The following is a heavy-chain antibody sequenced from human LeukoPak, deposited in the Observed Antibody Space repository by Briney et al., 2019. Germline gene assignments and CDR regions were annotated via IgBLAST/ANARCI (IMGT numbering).Heavy chain of an antibody. CDR2: IYYSGIT. Sequence: PSETLSLTCTVSGGSISSSACYWSWIRPHPGKGLEWIGYIYYSGITYYNPSLKRRVTISVDTSKNQFSLNLSSVTAADTAVYYCARDGDCSSDSCYFDYWGQGILVTVSS. J-gene: IGHJ4*02. CDR3: ARDGDCSSDSCYFDY. D-gene: IGHD2-2*01. V-gene: IGHV4-31*03. CDR1: GGSISSSACY.